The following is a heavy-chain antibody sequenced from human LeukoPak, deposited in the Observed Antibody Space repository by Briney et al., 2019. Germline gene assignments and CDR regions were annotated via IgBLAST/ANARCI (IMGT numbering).Heavy chain of an antibody. D-gene: IGHD5-12*01. Sequence: GGSLRLSCAASGYTFSSHAMIWVRQAPGKGLEFVSSINSGSSYIYYADSLKGRFTISRDNTENSLYLQMNSLRTEDTAVYFCARLMINSGYGLSHGLDVWGQGTTVTVSS. CDR1: GYTFSSHA. CDR3: ARLMINSGYGLSHGLDV. CDR2: INSGSSYI. V-gene: IGHV3-21*01. J-gene: IGHJ6*02.